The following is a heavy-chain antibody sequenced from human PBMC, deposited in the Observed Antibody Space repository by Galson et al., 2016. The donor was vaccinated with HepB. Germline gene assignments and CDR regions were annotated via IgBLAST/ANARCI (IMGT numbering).Heavy chain of an antibody. CDR1: GDSVYNNGAA. D-gene: IGHD3-10*01. Sequence: CAISGDSVYNNGAAWVWIRQSPSGGLEWLGRTFYRSTWENHYTGSVINRITISPDTSRNQFSLHLHSLPPEDTAVYYCAGAVMLGRGMDVWGQGTTGTVSS. V-gene: IGHV6-1*01. J-gene: IGHJ6*02. CDR3: AGAVMLGRGMDV. CDR2: TFYRSTWEN.